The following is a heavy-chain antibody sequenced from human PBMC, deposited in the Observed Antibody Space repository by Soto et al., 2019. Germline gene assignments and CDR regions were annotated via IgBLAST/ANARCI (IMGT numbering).Heavy chain of an antibody. Sequence: EVQLLESGGGLVQPGGSLRLSCAASGFTFSSYAMSWVRQAPGKGLEWVSVISGSGDSTYYADSVRGRFTISRDNSKNTLYLQMNSLRAEDTAVYYCAKDRDVAAAGPTKSYGMDVWGQGTTVTVSS. CDR2: ISGSGDST. CDR1: GFTFSSYA. D-gene: IGHD6-13*01. J-gene: IGHJ6*02. CDR3: AKDRDVAAAGPTKSYGMDV. V-gene: IGHV3-23*01.